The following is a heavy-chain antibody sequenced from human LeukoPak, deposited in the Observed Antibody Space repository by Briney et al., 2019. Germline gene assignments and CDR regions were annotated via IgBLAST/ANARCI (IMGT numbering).Heavy chain of an antibody. Sequence: SVKVSCKTSGGTFSSEAFIWVRQAPGQGLEWMRGIIPIFGRADYAQKFQDIVTITADESTSTVYMELSSLRSEDTAVYYCARGETILNWFDPWGQGTLVTVSS. CDR1: GGTFSSEA. CDR2: IIPIFGRA. CDR3: ARGETILNWFDP. J-gene: IGHJ5*02. V-gene: IGHV1-69*13. D-gene: IGHD1-1*01.